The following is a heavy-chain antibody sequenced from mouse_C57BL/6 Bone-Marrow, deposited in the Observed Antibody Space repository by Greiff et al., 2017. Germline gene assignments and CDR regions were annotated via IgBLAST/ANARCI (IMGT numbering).Heavy chain of an antibody. D-gene: IGHD2-3*01. Sequence: EVKVEESGGGLVQPGGSLKLSCAASGFTFSDYYMYWVRQTPEKRLEWVAYISNGGGSTYYPDNVKGRFTISRDNAKNTLYLQMSRLKSEDTAMYYCARMGWLLPFAYWGQGTLVTVSA. V-gene: IGHV5-12*01. CDR3: ARMGWLLPFAY. J-gene: IGHJ3*01. CDR1: GFTFSDYY. CDR2: ISNGGGST.